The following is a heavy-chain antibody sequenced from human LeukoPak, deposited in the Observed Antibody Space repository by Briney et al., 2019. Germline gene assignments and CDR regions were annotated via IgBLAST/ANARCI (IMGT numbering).Heavy chain of an antibody. CDR1: GGAVSSGSYY. D-gene: IGHD4-11*01. V-gene: IGHV4-61*01. Sequence: SETLSLTCTVSGGAVSSGSYYWSWIRQPPGKGLEWIGHIYYSGNTNYNPSLKSRVTISVDTSKNQFSLKLSSVTAADTAVYYCARAKVTTFDYWGQGTLVTVSS. J-gene: IGHJ4*02. CDR3: ARAKVTTFDY. CDR2: IYYSGNT.